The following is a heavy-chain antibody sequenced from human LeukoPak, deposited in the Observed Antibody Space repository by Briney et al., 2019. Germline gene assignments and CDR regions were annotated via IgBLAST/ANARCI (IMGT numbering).Heavy chain of an antibody. D-gene: IGHD2-2*01. V-gene: IGHV3-21*01. CDR3: ARYCSSTSCYDAFDI. Sequence: SGGSLRLSCAASGFTFSSYSMNRVRQAPGKGLEWVSSISSSSSYIYYADSVKGRFTISRDNAKNSLYLQMNSLRAEDTAVYYCARYCSSTSCYDAFDIWGQGTMVTVSS. J-gene: IGHJ3*02. CDR2: ISSSSSYI. CDR1: GFTFSSYS.